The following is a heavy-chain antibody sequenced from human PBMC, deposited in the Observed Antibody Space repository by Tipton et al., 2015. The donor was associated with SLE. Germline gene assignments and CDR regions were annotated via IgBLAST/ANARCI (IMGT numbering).Heavy chain of an antibody. V-gene: IGHV3-30*04. D-gene: IGHD3-16*01. CDR3: ARGERGPVMNTLRFDY. CDR2: ISHERATE. J-gene: IGHJ4*02. Sequence: SLRLSCAASGFTFRSYAMHWVRQAPGKGLEWVTVISHERATEYYADSVKGRFTVSRDNSKNTVTLQMNSLRSEDTAMYYCARGERGPVMNTLRFDYWGQGTLVTVSS. CDR1: GFTFRSYA.